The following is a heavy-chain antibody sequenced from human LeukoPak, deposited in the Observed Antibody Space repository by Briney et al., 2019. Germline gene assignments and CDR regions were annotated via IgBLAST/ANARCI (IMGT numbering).Heavy chain of an antibody. J-gene: IGHJ4*02. CDR2: ISYDGSNK. D-gene: IGHD4-17*01. CDR3: ARDLSYGDSGFDY. V-gene: IGHV3-30-3*01. CDR1: GFTFSSYA. Sequence: PGGSLRLSCAASGFTFSSYAMHWVRQAPGKGLEWVAVISYDGSNKYYADSVKGLFTISRDNSKNTLYLQMNSLRAEDTAVYYCARDLSYGDSGFDYWGQGTLVTVSS.